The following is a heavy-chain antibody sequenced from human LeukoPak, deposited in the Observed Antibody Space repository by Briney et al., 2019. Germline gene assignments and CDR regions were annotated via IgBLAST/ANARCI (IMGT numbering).Heavy chain of an antibody. J-gene: IGHJ4*02. D-gene: IGHD3-10*01. CDR3: ARDRALRPDY. CDR1: GGSISSYY. Sequence: SETLSLTCTVSGGSISSYYWSWIRQPPGKGLEWIGYIYYSGSTNYNPSLKSRVTMSVDTSKNQFSLKLSSVTAADTAVYYCARDRALRPDYWGQGTLVTVSS. V-gene: IGHV4-59*12. CDR2: IYYSGST.